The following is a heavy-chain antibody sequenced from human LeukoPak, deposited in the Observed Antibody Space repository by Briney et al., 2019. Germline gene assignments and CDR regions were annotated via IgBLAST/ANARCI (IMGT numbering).Heavy chain of an antibody. V-gene: IGHV3-9*01. CDR2: ISWNSGSI. Sequence: GGFLLPSSAASGFTFDDYAMHWVRQAPGKGLEWVSGISWNSGSIGYADSVKGRFTISRDNAKNSLYLQMNSLRAEDTALYSKGGKQLVFSFDYWGQGPVARVSS. CDR3: GGKQLVFSFDY. D-gene: IGHD6-6*01. J-gene: IGHJ4*02. CDR1: GFTFDDYA.